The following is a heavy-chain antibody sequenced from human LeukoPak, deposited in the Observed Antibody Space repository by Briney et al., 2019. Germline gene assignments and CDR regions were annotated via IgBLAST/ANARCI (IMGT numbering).Heavy chain of an antibody. D-gene: IGHD5-18*01. V-gene: IGHV3-48*02. CDR3: ARTPRGYSYGYGFDY. J-gene: IGHJ4*02. Sequence: GGSLRLSCAASGFTFSSYSMTWVRQAPGRGLEWISYISDSGATKHYADSVRGRFTISRDNAKNSLYLQMGSLRDEDTAVYYCARTPRGYSYGYGFDYWGQGILVTVSS. CDR1: GFTFSSYS. CDR2: ISDSGATK.